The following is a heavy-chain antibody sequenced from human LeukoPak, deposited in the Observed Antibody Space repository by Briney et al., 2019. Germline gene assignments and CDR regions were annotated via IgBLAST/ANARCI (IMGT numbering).Heavy chain of an antibody. CDR2: ISGDGGST. D-gene: IGHD3-22*01. CDR1: GFTFDDYA. V-gene: IGHV3-43*02. Sequence: GESLKISCAASGFTFDDYAMHWVRQAPGKGLEWVSLISGDGGSTYYADSVKGRFTISRDNSKNSLYLQMNSLRTEDTALYYCAKDISGWAYDSSGYQYGGQGTLVTVSS. CDR3: AKDISGWAYDSSGYQY. J-gene: IGHJ4*02.